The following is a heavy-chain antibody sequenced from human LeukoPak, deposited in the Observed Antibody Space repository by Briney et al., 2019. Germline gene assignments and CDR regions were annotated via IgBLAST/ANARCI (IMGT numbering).Heavy chain of an antibody. J-gene: IGHJ4*02. V-gene: IGHV3-23*01. CDR1: GFPFSESA. Sequence: GGSLRLSCAVSGFPFSESAMTWVRQAPGKGLEWVSGISASDDSTYYGDSVKGRFTISRDNSKNTLYLQMNSLRDEDTAVYYCAKDLVRYYDSSGYYDYWGQGTLVTVSS. CDR3: AKDLVRYYDSSGYYDY. D-gene: IGHD3-22*01. CDR2: ISASDDST.